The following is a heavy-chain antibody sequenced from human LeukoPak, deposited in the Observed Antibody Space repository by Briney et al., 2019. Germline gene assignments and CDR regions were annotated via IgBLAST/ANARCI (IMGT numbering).Heavy chain of an antibody. CDR1: GFSISTYY. CDR3: ARDSGTTGEVKFDP. D-gene: IGHD3-10*01. J-gene: IGHJ5*02. CDR2: IYSTVT. V-gene: IGHV4-4*07. Sequence: SETLSFTGTGSGFSISTYYLSWIRQPAGRGRKWIGRIYSTVTTYNPSLKSRVTMSADTSRNHVSLTLNSVTAADTAVYYCARDSGTTGEVKFDPWGQGTLVTVSS.